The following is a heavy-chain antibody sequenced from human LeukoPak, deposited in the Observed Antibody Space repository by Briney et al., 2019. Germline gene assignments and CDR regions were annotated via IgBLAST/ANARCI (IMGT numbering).Heavy chain of an antibody. D-gene: IGHD5-18*01. J-gene: IGHJ4*02. V-gene: IGHV4-30-4*01. Sequence: PSETLSLTCTVSGGSISSGDYYWSWIRQPPGKGLEWIGYVYYSGSTYYNPSLKSRVTISVDTSKNQFSLKLSSVTAADTAVYYCARVRAMDNFDYWGQGTLVTVSS. CDR2: VYYSGST. CDR3: ARVRAMDNFDY. CDR1: GGSISSGDYY.